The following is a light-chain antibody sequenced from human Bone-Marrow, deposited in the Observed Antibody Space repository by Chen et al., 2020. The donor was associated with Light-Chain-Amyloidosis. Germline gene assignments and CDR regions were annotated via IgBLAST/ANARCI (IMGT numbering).Light chain of an antibody. CDR3: SSFTSSSSYV. CDR1: SGEVGTYNY. J-gene: IGLJ1*01. Sequence: SLTPPGPRSWSPGQAGPRPRPGTSGEVGTYNYVSWYQQHPGKAPKVMIYAVSTRPPGGSNRFSGYKAGNTASLTISGLQADDEADYYCSSFTSSSSYVFGPGTKVTVL. V-gene: IGLV2-14*01. CDR2: AVS.